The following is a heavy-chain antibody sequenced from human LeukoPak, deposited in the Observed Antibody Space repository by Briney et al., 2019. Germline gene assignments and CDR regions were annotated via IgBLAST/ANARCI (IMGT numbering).Heavy chain of an antibody. Sequence: SSGTLSLTCTVSGGSISSSSYYWGWIRQPPGKGLEWIGSIYYSGSTYYNPSLKSRVTISVDTSKNQFSLKLSSVTAADTAVYYCARDWVVEYYYYMDVWGKGTTVTVSS. J-gene: IGHJ6*03. V-gene: IGHV4-39*07. CDR2: IYYSGST. CDR1: GGSISSSSYY. CDR3: ARDWVVEYYYYMDV. D-gene: IGHD2-15*01.